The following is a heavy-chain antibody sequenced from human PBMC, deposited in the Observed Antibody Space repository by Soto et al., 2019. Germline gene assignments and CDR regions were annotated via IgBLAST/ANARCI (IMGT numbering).Heavy chain of an antibody. V-gene: IGHV3-15*01. CDR1: GFTFSNAW. CDR3: TTDDPINRY. CDR2: IKSKTDGGTT. J-gene: IGHJ4*02. Sequence: EVQLVESGGGLVEPGGSLRVSCAASGFTFSNAWMSWVRQAPGKGLEWVGRIKSKTDGGTTDYGAHVKGRFSISRDDSKNTLYLQMNSLRTEDTAVYYCTTDDPINRYWGQGTLVTVAS.